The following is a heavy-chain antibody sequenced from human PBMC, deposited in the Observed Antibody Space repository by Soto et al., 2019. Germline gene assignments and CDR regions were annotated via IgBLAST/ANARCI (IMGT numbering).Heavy chain of an antibody. D-gene: IGHD5-18*01. CDR3: AKSAKSGYSYGSYFDY. Sequence: GGSLRLSCAASGFTFSSYAMSWVRQAPGKGLEWVSAISGSGGSTYCADSVKGRFTISRDNSKNTLYLQMNSLRAEDTAVYYCAKSAKSGYSYGSYFDYWGQGTLVTVSS. CDR1: GFTFSSYA. J-gene: IGHJ4*02. CDR2: ISGSGGST. V-gene: IGHV3-23*01.